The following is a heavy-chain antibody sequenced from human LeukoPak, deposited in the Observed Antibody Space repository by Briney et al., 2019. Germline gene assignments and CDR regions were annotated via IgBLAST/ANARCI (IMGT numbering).Heavy chain of an antibody. V-gene: IGHV1-18*01. CDR2: ISAYNGDT. CDR1: GYTFTSYG. Sequence: ASVKVSCKASGYTFTSYGITWVRQAPGQGLEWTGWISAYNGDTNYAQKFQGRVTITTDESTSTAYMELSSLRSEDTAVYYCARTPSVPAASGDWFDPWGQGTLVTVSS. CDR3: ARTPSVPAASGDWFDP. J-gene: IGHJ5*02. D-gene: IGHD2-2*01.